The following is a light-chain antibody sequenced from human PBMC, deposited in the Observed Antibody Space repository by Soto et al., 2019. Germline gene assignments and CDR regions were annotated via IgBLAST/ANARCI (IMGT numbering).Light chain of an antibody. CDR3: AAWDDSLIGYV. CDR2: NNN. V-gene: IGLV1-44*01. Sequence: QSVLTQPPSTSGTPGQRVTISCSGSSSNIGSNTVSWCQQLPGTAPKPLIYNNNQRPSGVPDRFSGPKSGTSASLAVSGLQSEDEADYYCAAWDDSLIGYVFGTGTRSPS. CDR1: SSNIGSNT. J-gene: IGLJ1*01.